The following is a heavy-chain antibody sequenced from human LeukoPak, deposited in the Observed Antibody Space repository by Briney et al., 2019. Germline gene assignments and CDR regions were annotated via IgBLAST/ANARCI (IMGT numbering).Heavy chain of an antibody. D-gene: IGHD1-1*01. J-gene: IGHJ5*02. CDR2: ISGSGGST. CDR3: AQDQRMGERLGWFDP. V-gene: IGHV3-23*01. Sequence: GASLRLSCAASGFTFSSYAMSWVRQAPGKGLEWVSAISGSGGSTYYADSVKGRFTISRDNSKNTLYLQMNSLRAEDTAVYYRAQDQRMGERLGWFDPWGQGTLVTVSS. CDR1: GFTFSSYA.